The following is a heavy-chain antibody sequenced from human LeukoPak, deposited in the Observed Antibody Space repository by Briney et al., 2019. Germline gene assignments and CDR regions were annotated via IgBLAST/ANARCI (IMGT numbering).Heavy chain of an antibody. V-gene: IGHV3-30*18. CDR2: ISHDGSND. Sequence: PGGSLRLSCAASGFTFSGYGMHWVRQAPGKGLEWVAVISHDGSNDYYADSVKGRFTISRDNSKNTLYLQMNSLRAEDTAVYYCAKGATAMASWGQGTLVTVSS. CDR3: AKGATAMAS. D-gene: IGHD5-18*01. J-gene: IGHJ5*02. CDR1: GFTFSGYG.